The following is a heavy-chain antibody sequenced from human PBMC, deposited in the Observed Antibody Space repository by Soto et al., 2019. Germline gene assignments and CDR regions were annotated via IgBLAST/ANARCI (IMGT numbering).Heavy chain of an antibody. J-gene: IGHJ6*02. V-gene: IGHV4-34*02. D-gene: IGHD1-1*01. CDR1: GGSFSDYY. CDR3: ARSRNLDV. CDR2: VNYLGNT. Sequence: QVQLQQWGAGLLKPSETLSLTCAVYGGSFSDYYWNWIRQPPGKGLEWIGEVNYLGNTNYSPSLGGRVTIPIDTSKNQPARELTSVTAADTAVYYCARSRNLDVWGQGTTVTVSS.